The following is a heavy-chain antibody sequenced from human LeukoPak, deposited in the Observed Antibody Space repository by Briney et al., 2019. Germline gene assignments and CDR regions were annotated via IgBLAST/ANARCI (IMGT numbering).Heavy chain of an antibody. J-gene: IGHJ1*01. V-gene: IGHV3-48*01. CDR3: ARDRSDFQH. CDR1: GFTFSSYS. D-gene: IGHD3-3*01. CDR2: ISSSSSTI. Sequence: AGSLRLSCAASGFTFSSYSMNWVRQAPGKGREWVLYISSSSSTIYYTDSVKGRFTISRANAKNSLYLQRNSLRAEDTAVYYCARDRSDFQHWGQGTLVTVSS.